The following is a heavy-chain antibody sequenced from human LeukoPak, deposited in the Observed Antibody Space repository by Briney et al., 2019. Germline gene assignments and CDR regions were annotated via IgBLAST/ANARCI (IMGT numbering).Heavy chain of an antibody. D-gene: IGHD6-13*01. CDR2: ISSSSSYI. CDR1: GFTFSSYS. CDR3: ARDSAAGGETDAFDI. V-gene: IGHV3-21*01. Sequence: VGSLRLSCAASGFTFSSYSMNWVRQAPGKGLEWVSSISSSSSYIYYADSVKGRFTISRDNAKNSLYLQMNSLRAEDTAVYYCARDSAAGGETDAFDIWGQGTMVTVSS. J-gene: IGHJ3*02.